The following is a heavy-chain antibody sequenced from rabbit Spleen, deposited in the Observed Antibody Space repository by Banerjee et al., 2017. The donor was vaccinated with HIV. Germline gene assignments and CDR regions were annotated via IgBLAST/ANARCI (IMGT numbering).Heavy chain of an antibody. CDR1: GVSLSNNYW. CDR3: ARDTSSSFSSYGMDL. CDR2: INTATGKS. D-gene: IGHD1-1*01. Sequence: QSLEESGGDLVKPGASLTLTCIASGVSLSNNYWMCWVRQAPGKGLEWIGCINTATGKSVYASWAKGRFTISSTSSTTVTLQMTSLTAADTATYFCARDTSSSFSSYGMDLWGPGTLVTVS. J-gene: IGHJ6*01. V-gene: IGHV1S40*01.